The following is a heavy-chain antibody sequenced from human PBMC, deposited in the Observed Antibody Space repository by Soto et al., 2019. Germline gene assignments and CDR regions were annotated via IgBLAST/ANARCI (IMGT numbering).Heavy chain of an antibody. D-gene: IGHD2-8*01. CDR3: ARSRFVVGVTEDYYGMDV. Sequence: QVQLVQSGAEVKKPGSSVKVSCKSSGGTFSNSPISWVRQAPGQGPEWVGGVIPVFRTANYAQKFQGRVTIRADESTNTDYMELSSLRSGDTAVYYCARSRFVVGVTEDYYGMDVWGQGTTVTVSS. J-gene: IGHJ6*02. CDR2: VIPVFRTA. CDR1: GGTFSNSP. V-gene: IGHV1-69*12.